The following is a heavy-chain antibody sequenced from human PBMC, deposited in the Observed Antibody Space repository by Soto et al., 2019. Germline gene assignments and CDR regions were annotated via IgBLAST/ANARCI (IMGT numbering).Heavy chain of an antibody. Sequence: QITLKESGPTLVRPTQTLTLTCTVSGFSLDTWGVGVGWIRQSTGKAPEWLALIYGDDDKRYSPSLKNRLTITKDTSKDPVVLTLTTMDPVDTGTYYCASTLGSRGSYSFDHWGQGTLVTVSS. J-gene: IGHJ4*02. CDR1: GFSLDTWGVG. CDR2: IYGDDDK. D-gene: IGHD2-2*01. CDR3: ASTLGSRGSYSFDH. V-gene: IGHV2-5*02.